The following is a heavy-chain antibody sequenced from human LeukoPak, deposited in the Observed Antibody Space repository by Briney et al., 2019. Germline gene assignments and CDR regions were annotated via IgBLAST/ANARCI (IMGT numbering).Heavy chain of an antibody. V-gene: IGHV3-15*01. CDR2: IKGKTDGGTP. CDR3: SSTTTFGIIIMSY. D-gene: IGHD3-3*01. Sequence: GGSLRLSCAASGFTFSNAWMCWVRQAPGKGLEWIGRIKGKTDGGTPDYAAPVKGRFTISRDDSRNTLYLQMNSLKTEDTAVYYCSSTTTFGIIIMSYWGQGTLVSVSS. J-gene: IGHJ4*02. CDR1: GFTFSNAW.